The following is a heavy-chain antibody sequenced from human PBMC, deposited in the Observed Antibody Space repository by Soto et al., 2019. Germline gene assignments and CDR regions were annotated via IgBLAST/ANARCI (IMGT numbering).Heavy chain of an antibody. D-gene: IGHD1-1*01. V-gene: IGHV4-38-2*02. CDR3: ARELERIDY. J-gene: IGHJ4*02. CDR2: IYHSGST. Sequence: PXETLSLTCAVSGYSISSGYYWGWIRQPPGKGLEWIGSIYHSGSTYYNPSLKSRVTISVDTSKNQFSLKLSSVTAADTAVYYCARELERIDYWPQGSLVTVSS. CDR1: GYSISSGYY.